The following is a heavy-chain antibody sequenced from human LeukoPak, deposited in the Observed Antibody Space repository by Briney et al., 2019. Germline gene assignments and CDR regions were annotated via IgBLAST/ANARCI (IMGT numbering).Heavy chain of an antibody. J-gene: IGHJ5*02. V-gene: IGHV1-8*01. CDR2: MNPNSGNT. CDR1: RYTFTSYD. D-gene: IGHD3-3*01. CDR3: AGEHITIFGVVTPFGP. Sequence: ASVKVSCKASRYTFTSYDINWVRQATGQGLEWIGWMNPNSGNTAYAQKFQGRVTMTRDTSISTAYMELSRLRSDDTAVYYCAGEHITIFGVVTPFGPWGQGTLVTVSS.